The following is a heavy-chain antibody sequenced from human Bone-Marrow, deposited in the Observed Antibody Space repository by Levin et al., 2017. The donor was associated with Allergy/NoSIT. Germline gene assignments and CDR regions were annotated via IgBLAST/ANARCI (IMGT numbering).Heavy chain of an antibody. J-gene: IGHJ3*02. Sequence: SCAASGFTFSSYSMNWVRQAPGKGLEWVSSISSSSSYIYYADSVKGRFTISRDNAKNSLYLQMNSLRAEDTAVYYCARVGGPIVVVVAATETHAFDIWGQGTMVTVSS. CDR2: ISSSSSYI. CDR3: ARVGGPIVVVVAATETHAFDI. CDR1: GFTFSSYS. D-gene: IGHD2-15*01. V-gene: IGHV3-21*01.